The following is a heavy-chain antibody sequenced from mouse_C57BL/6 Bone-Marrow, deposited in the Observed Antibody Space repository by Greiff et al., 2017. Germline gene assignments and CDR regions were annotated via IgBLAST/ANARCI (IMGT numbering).Heavy chain of an antibody. CDR3: ATLYYYGSSPFSFDY. D-gene: IGHD1-1*01. CDR2: ISSGGSYT. V-gene: IGHV5-6*01. J-gene: IGHJ2*01. Sequence: EVMLVESGGDLVKPGGSLKLSCAASGFTFSSYGMSWVRQTPDKRLEWVATISSGGSYTYYPDSVKGRFTISRDNAKNTLYLQMSSLKSEDTAMYYCATLYYYGSSPFSFDYGGQGTTLTVAS. CDR1: GFTFSSYG.